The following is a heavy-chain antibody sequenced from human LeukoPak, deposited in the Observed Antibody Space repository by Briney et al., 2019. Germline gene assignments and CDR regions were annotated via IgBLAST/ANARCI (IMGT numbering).Heavy chain of an antibody. Sequence: GGSLRLSCAVSGITLSNYGMSWVRQAPGKGLEWVAGTSDSGGRTNYADSVKGRFTISRDTPKKTLYLQMNGLRAEDTAVYFCAKRGVVIRVILVGFHKEAYYFDSWGQGALVTVSS. CDR2: TSDSGGRT. CDR1: GITLSNYG. D-gene: IGHD3-22*01. J-gene: IGHJ4*02. CDR3: AKRGVVIRVILVGFHKEAYYFDS. V-gene: IGHV3-23*01.